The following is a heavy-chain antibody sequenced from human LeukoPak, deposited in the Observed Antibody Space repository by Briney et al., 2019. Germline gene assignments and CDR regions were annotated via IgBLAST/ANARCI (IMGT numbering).Heavy chain of an antibody. CDR1: GFTFRDYP. CDR2: ISSTSTSM. CDR3: ARVWQDNSGVDY. Sequence: GSLRLSCSASGFTFRDYPIHWVRQAPGKGLEWLSYISSTSTSMNYADSVRGRFAISRDNAKNSLYLQMNSLRDEDTAVYYCARVWQDNSGVDYWGQGTLVTVSS. J-gene: IGHJ4*02. V-gene: IGHV3-48*02. D-gene: IGHD2-21*01.